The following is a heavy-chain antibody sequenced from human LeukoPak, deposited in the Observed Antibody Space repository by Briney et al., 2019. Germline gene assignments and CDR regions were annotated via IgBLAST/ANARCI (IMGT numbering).Heavy chain of an antibody. CDR1: GGSISSYY. CDR3: ARRTQLWQGRGNYYYYGMDV. J-gene: IGHJ6*02. D-gene: IGHD5-18*01. CDR2: IYYSGST. Sequence: PSETLSPTCTVSGGSISSYYWSWIRQPPGKGLEWIGYIYYSGSTNYNPSLKSRVTISVDTSKNQFSLKLSSVTAADTAVYYCARRTQLWQGRGNYYYYGMDVWGQGTTVTVSS. V-gene: IGHV4-59*08.